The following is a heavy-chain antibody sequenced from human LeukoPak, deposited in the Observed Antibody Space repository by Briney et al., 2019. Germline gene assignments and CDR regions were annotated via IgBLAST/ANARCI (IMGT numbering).Heavy chain of an antibody. J-gene: IGHJ4*02. Sequence: GGSLRLSCAASGFTFSSYSMNWVRQAPGKGLEWVSSISSSSSYIYYADSVKGRFTISRDNAKNSLYLQMNSLRAEDTAVYFCAREVIPTVNKVDCWGQGTLVTVSS. CDR2: ISSSSSYI. CDR1: GFTFSSYS. D-gene: IGHD4-17*01. V-gene: IGHV3-21*01. CDR3: AREVIPTVNKVDC.